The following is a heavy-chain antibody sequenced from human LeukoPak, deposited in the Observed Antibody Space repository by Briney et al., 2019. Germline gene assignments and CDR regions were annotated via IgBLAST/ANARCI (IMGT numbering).Heavy chain of an antibody. CDR2: IYATGST. Sequence: SETLSLTCSVTRASLYGHYWNWIRQPPGTGLQWIGYIYATGSTNYNPSLTGRVTMSVDTSRTQFFLNLSSVTAADTAIYFCARHSKAATVDYFDSWGQGTPATLSS. J-gene: IGHJ4*02. CDR3: ARHSKAATVDYFDS. V-gene: IGHV4-4*08. D-gene: IGHD1-14*01. CDR1: RASLYGHY.